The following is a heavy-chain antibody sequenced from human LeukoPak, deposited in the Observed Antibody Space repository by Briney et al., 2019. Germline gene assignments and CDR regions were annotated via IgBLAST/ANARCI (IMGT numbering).Heavy chain of an antibody. V-gene: IGHV1-18*01. Sequence: ASVKVSCKASGYTFTSYGISWVRQAPGQGLEWMGWISPYNGNTNYAQKLQGRDTMTTDTSTSTAYMELRSLRSDDTAVYYCARETGPREDIVVVPDDDAFDIWGQGTMVTVSS. D-gene: IGHD2-2*01. J-gene: IGHJ3*02. CDR2: ISPYNGNT. CDR1: GYTFTSYG. CDR3: ARETGPREDIVVVPDDDAFDI.